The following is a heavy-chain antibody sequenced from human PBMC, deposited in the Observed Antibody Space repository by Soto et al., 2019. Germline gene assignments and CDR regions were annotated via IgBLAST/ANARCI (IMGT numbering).Heavy chain of an antibody. D-gene: IGHD6-13*01. V-gene: IGHV3-30*18. J-gene: IGHJ6*02. CDR2: ISYDGSNK. Sequence: PGGSLRLSCAASGFTFSSYGMHWVRQAPGKGLEWVAVISYDGSNKYYADSVKGRFTISRDNSKNTLYLQMNSLRAEDTAVYYCAKTSAAVRGRYYYYGMDVWGQGTTVTVSS. CDR1: GFTFSSYG. CDR3: AKTSAAVRGRYYYYGMDV.